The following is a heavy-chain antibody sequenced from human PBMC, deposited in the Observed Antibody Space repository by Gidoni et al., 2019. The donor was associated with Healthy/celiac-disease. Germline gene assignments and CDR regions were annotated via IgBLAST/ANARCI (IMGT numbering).Heavy chain of an antibody. CDR3: KVVAVPSDAFDI. J-gene: IGHJ3*02. V-gene: IGHV3-72*01. Sequence: EVQLVECGGGLVQPGGSLRLSCAPPGFPSSDHYLAWVRQAPGKGLEWGGRTRKKANSYITEYAASVKGRCTISRDDSKNSLYLQMNRLKTEETAVYYCKVVAVPSDAFDIWGQGTMVTVSS. D-gene: IGHD2-15*01. CDR2: TRKKANSYIT. CDR1: GFPSSDHY.